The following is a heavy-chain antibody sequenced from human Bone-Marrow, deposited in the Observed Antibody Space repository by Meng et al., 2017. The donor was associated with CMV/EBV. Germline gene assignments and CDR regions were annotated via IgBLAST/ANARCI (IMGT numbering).Heavy chain of an antibody. D-gene: IGHD4-17*01. CDR1: GFTFDDYG. CDR2: INWNGGST. V-gene: IGHV3-20*04. J-gene: IGHJ4*02. Sequence: GESLKISCAASGFTFDDYGMSWVRQAPGKGLEWVSGINWNGGSTGYADSVKGRFTISRDNAKNSLYLQMTSLRAEDTALYYCARATYGVAGGYWGQGTLVTFSS. CDR3: ARATYGVAGGY.